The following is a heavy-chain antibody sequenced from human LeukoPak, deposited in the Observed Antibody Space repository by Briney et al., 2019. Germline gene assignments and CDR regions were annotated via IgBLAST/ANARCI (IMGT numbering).Heavy chain of an antibody. Sequence: GGSLRLSCAASGFIFSSYEMNWVRQAPGKGLVWVSGTNTDGSSTSYADSVKGRFTISRDNAKNTLYLQMNSLKAEDTAVYYCVRDRSGLYWGQGTLVTVSS. CDR2: TNTDGSST. CDR3: VRDRSGLY. CDR1: GFIFSSYE. V-gene: IGHV3-74*01. D-gene: IGHD6-19*01. J-gene: IGHJ4*02.